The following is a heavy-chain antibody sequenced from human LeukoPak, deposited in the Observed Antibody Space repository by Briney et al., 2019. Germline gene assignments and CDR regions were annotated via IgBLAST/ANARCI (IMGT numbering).Heavy chain of an antibody. CDR3: ARDRRGYYSWFDP. J-gene: IGHJ5*02. D-gene: IGHD3-3*01. V-gene: IGHV7-4-1*02. CDR1: GYTFSTYA. CDR2: INTNTGNP. Sequence: ASVKFSCKASGYTFSTYAMNWVRQAPGQGLEWMGWINTNTGNPTYAQGFTGRFVFSLDTSVTTTYLEISSLKPEDTAVYYCARDRRGYYSWFDPWGQGTLVTVSS.